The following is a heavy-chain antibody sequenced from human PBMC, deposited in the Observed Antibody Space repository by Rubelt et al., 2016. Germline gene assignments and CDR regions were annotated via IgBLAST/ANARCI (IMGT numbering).Heavy chain of an antibody. Sequence: QVQLVESGGGVVQPGGSLRLSCAASGFTFSSYGMHWVRQAPGKGLEWVAFIRYDGSNKYYADSVKGRVTISRENSKHTLYLQMNSLRAEDTAVYYCAKPARLDYGINAEYFQHWGQGTLVTVSS. CDR2: IRYDGSNK. CDR1: GFTFSSYG. J-gene: IGHJ1*01. CDR3: AKPARLDYGINAEYFQH. V-gene: IGHV3-30*02. D-gene: IGHD4-17*01.